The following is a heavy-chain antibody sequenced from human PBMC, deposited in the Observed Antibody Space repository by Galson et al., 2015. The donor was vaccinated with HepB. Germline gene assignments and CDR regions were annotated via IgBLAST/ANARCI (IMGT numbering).Heavy chain of an antibody. CDR1: GFTFSSYG. Sequence: SLRLSCAASGFTFSSYGMHWVRQAPGKGLEWVAVISYDGSNKYYADSVKGRFTISRDNSKNTLYLQMNSLRAEDTAVYYCAKNHLPAVSGYDLGPFDIWGQGTMVTVSS. V-gene: IGHV3-30*18. CDR3: AKNHLPAVSGYDLGPFDI. CDR2: ISYDGSNK. J-gene: IGHJ3*02. D-gene: IGHD5-12*01.